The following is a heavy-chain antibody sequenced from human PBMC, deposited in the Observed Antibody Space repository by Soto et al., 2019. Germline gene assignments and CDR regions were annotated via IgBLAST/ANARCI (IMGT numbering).Heavy chain of an antibody. CDR1: GFTFSSYG. J-gene: IGHJ5*02. D-gene: IGHD1-26*01. CDR2: ISYDGSNK. CDR3: AKDRVDVEAKGFNWFGP. Sequence: QVQLVESGGGVVQPGRSLRLSCAASGFTFSSYGMHWVRQAPGKGLEWVAVISYDGSNKYYADSVKGRFTISRDNSKNTLCLHMNSLRAKDTAVYYCAKDRVDVEAKGFNWFGPWGQGTLVTVSS. V-gene: IGHV3-30*18.